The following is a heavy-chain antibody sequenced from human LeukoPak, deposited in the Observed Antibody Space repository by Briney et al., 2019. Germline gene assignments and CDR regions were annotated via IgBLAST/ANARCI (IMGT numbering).Heavy chain of an antibody. V-gene: IGHV1-2*02. CDR2: INPNSGGT. Sequence: AASLKVSCKASGYTFTSYYMHWVRQAPGQGLEWMGWINPNSGGTNYAQKFQGRVTMTRDTSISTAYMELSRLRSDDTAVYYCARERTLTSCYDYWGQGTLVTVSS. CDR3: ARERTLTSCYDY. J-gene: IGHJ4*02. D-gene: IGHD2-15*01. CDR1: GYTFTSYY.